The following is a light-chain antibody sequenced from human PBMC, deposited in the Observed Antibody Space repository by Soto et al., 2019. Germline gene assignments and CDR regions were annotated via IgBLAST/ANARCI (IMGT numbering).Light chain of an antibody. CDR3: SSYTSSSTWV. CDR2: EVS. V-gene: IGLV2-14*01. CDR1: SSDVGGYNY. J-gene: IGLJ3*02. Sequence: QSALTQPASVSGSPGQSITISCTGTSSDVGGYNYVSWYQQHPGKAPKLMIYEVSHRPSGVSNRFSGSKSGNTASLTISGVQAEDEADYYCSSYTSSSTWVFGGGTKLTVL.